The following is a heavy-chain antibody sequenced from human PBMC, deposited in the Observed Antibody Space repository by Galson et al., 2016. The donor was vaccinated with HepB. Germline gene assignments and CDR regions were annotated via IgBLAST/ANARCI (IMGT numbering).Heavy chain of an antibody. Sequence: SLRLSCAASGFTFSRYWMSWVRQAPGKGLEWVANIKEDGTEKYYVDSVKGRFTISRDNAKNSLYLQMDSLRVEDTAVYYCARDLGYDWYGSFDYWGQGTLVTVSS. CDR2: IKEDGTEK. D-gene: IGHD3-9*01. CDR3: ARDLGYDWYGSFDY. J-gene: IGHJ4*02. CDR1: GFTFSRYW. V-gene: IGHV3-7*01.